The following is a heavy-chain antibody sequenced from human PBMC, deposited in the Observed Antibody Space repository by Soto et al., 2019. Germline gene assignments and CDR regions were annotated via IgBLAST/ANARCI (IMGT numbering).Heavy chain of an antibody. V-gene: IGHV1-46*03. CDR3: IGEEWGMRYFVD. J-gene: IGHJ4*02. CDR1: EYTFTDYF. D-gene: IGHD3-16*01. CDR2: INLGGTTT. Sequence: QVQLVQSGAEVKKPGASVKLSCQASEYTFTDYFIHWVRQAPGQGLEWMGLINLGGTTTTYAQKLVGRFTIIRDSSTRTAYMELSSLRSEDTAVHYCIGEEWGMRYFVDWGQGTLVSVSS.